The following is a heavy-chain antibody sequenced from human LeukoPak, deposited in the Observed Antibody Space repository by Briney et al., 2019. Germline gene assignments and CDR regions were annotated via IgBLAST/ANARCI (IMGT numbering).Heavy chain of an antibody. Sequence: PSQTLSLTCTVSCGSISSGGYYWRWIRQHPGKGLEWIGYIYYSGSTYYNPSLKSRVTISVDTSKNQFSLKLSSVTAADTAVYYCARDPSGYWYFDLWGRGTLVTVSS. J-gene: IGHJ2*01. CDR3: ARDPSGYWYFDL. D-gene: IGHD2-15*01. V-gene: IGHV4-31*03. CDR2: IYYSGST. CDR1: CGSISSGGYY.